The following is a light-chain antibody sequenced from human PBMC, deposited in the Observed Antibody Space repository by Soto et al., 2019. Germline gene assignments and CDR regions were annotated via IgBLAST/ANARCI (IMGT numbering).Light chain of an antibody. Sequence: EIVLTQSPATPSLSPGERATLSCRASQTVSSYLAWYQQKAGQAPRPLIYDASNRAPGIPARFSGSGSGTDSTLTISSLEPEDFAVYYCQQRSSWPLTFGGGTKVDIK. CDR1: QTVSSY. CDR3: QQRSSWPLT. CDR2: DAS. V-gene: IGKV3-11*01. J-gene: IGKJ4*01.